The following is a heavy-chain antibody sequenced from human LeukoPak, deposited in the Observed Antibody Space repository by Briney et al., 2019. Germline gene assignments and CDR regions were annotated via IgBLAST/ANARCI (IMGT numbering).Heavy chain of an antibody. Sequence: GASVKVSCKASGYTFTSYGISWVRQAPGQGLEWMGWISAYNGNTNYAQKLQGRVTMTTDTSTSTAYMELRSLRSDDTAVYYCARDIVVVVAAYPAEGWFDPWGQGTLVTVSS. J-gene: IGHJ5*02. CDR2: ISAYNGNT. CDR3: ARDIVVVVAAYPAEGWFDP. V-gene: IGHV1-18*01. D-gene: IGHD2-15*01. CDR1: GYTFTSYG.